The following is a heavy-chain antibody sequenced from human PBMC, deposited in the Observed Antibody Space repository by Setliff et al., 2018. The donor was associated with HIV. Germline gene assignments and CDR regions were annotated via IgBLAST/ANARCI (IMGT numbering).Heavy chain of an antibody. Sequence: ASVKVSCKASGYNFTSHDINWVRQAPGQGLEWMGWLASYNDDANYAQNLQGRVTMTTDKSTSTAYMELRSLRSDDTAVYFCARSPHDYDSDYYMDVWGKGTTVTVSS. CDR1: GYNFTSHD. CDR2: LASYNDDA. D-gene: IGHD4-17*01. V-gene: IGHV1-18*01. CDR3: ARSPHDYDSDYYMDV. J-gene: IGHJ6*03.